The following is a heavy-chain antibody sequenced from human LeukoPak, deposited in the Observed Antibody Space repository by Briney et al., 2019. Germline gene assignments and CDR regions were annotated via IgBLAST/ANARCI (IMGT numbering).Heavy chain of an antibody. CDR1: GFTFSNAW. D-gene: IGHD3-16*01. J-gene: IGHJ3*02. CDR3: ARGLSPTFGVTWYDALDM. CDR2: IKVDGSVE. V-gene: IGHV3-7*01. Sequence: GGSLRLSCAASGFTFSNAWMTWVRQAPGKGLEWVANIKVDGSVEYYLDSVKGRFSISRDNAKNSLYLQMNSLRAEDTAMYYCARGLSPTFGVTWYDALDMWGQGTLDTVSS.